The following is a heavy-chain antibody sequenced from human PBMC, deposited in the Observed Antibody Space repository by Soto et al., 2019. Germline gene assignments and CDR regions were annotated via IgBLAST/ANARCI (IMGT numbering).Heavy chain of an antibody. D-gene: IGHD3-10*01. CDR3: ATRSGGGGAFDI. Sequence: EVQLVESGGGLVLPGGSLRLSCAASRFTFSNYEMNWVRQAPGKGLEWVSYISRSGSSTYYADSLKGRFTISRDNAKNSLYLQMNSLRAEDTAVYYCATRSGGGGAFDIWGQGTMVTVSS. CDR2: ISRSGSST. J-gene: IGHJ3*02. CDR1: RFTFSNYE. V-gene: IGHV3-48*03.